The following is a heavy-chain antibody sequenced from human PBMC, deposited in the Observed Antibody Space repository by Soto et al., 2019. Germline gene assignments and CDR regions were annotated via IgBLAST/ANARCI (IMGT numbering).Heavy chain of an antibody. V-gene: IGHV3-15*01. CDR2: IKSKTDGGTT. Sequence: GGSLRLSCAASGFTFSNAWMSWVRQAPGKGLEWVGRIKSKTDGGTTDYAAPVKGRFTISRDDSKNTLYLQMNSLKTEDTAVYYCTTDRDYLAKRVGYYYMAVWVKGTTVTVSS. D-gene: IGHD5-12*01. CDR3: TTDRDYLAKRVGYYYMAV. CDR1: GFTFSNAW. J-gene: IGHJ6*03.